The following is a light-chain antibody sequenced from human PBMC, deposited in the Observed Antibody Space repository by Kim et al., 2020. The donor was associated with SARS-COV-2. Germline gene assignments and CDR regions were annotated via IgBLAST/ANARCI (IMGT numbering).Light chain of an antibody. J-gene: IGKJ5*01. CDR3: QQTNTFPIT. Sequence: ASVGYRVTITCRASQDINNWVAWFQQRPGKAPNLLVYAASRLHSGVPSRFDGSGSGTDFTLTISSLQPEDSATYYCQQTNTFPITFGQGTRLEIK. CDR2: AAS. CDR1: QDINNW. V-gene: IGKV1-12*01.